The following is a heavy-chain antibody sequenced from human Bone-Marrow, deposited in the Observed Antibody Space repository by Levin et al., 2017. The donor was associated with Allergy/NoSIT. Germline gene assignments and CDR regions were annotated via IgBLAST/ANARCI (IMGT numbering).Heavy chain of an antibody. CDR2: ISYYGSI. Sequence: SETLSLTCTVSGGSITTSPYYWGWIRQAPGKGLEWIGSISYYGSIHYNSSLQSRVTISRDTSKNQFSLTLSSVTAADTAVYYCTRVYTGSAFEHWGQGTLVTVSS. CDR1: GGSITTSPYY. V-gene: IGHV4-39*07. J-gene: IGHJ4*02. D-gene: IGHD1-26*01. CDR3: TRVYTGSAFEH.